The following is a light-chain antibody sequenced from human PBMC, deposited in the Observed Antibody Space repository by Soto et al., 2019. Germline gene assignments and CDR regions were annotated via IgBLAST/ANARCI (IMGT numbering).Light chain of an antibody. CDR3: GSYTSTDTPFV. CDR1: STDVGGYNY. V-gene: IGLV2-14*01. Sequence: QSALAQPSSVSGSPGQSITISCTGTSTDVGGYNYVSWYQHHPGKGPKLIIYEVSNRPSGVSDRFSGSKPGNKASLIISNLEAEDESDYYCGSYTSTDTPFVFGTGTK. J-gene: IGLJ1*01. CDR2: EVS.